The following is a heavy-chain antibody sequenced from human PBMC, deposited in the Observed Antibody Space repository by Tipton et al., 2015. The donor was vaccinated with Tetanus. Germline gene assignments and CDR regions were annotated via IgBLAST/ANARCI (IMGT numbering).Heavy chain of an antibody. Sequence: TLSLTCTVSGGSISSYYWSWIRQPPGKGLEWIGYIYYSGSTNYNPSLKSRVTISVDTSKNQFSLKLSSVTAADTAVYYCARKGLAQPAFDIWGQGTMVTVSS. J-gene: IGHJ3*02. CDR1: GGSISSYY. CDR3: ARKGLAQPAFDI. V-gene: IGHV4-59*12. D-gene: IGHD6-19*01. CDR2: IYYSGST.